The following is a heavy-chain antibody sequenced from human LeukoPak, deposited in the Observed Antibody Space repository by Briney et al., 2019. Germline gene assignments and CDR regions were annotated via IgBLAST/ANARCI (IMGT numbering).Heavy chain of an antibody. Sequence: PSETLSLTCTLSGGSISSYYWSWVRQPPGKGLEWIGYISYSGSTNYDPSLKSRVTISVDTSKNQFSLKLTSVTAADTAVYYCARIRQGYYYYMDVWGKGTTVTVSS. CDR2: ISYSGST. J-gene: IGHJ6*03. V-gene: IGHV4-59*01. CDR3: ARIRQGYYYYMDV. CDR1: GGSISSYY.